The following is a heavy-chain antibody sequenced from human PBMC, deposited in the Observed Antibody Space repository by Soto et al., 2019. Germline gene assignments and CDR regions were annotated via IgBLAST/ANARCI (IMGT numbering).Heavy chain of an antibody. V-gene: IGHV4-30-2*01. CDR2: IYHSGST. CDR3: ARVLVR. D-gene: IGHD2-8*02. J-gene: IGHJ4*02. CDR1: GGSISSGGYS. Sequence: PSETLSLTCAVSGGSISSGGYSWSWIRQPPRKGLEWIGYIYHSGSTYYYPSLKSRVTISVDMSKNLFSLKLRSVTAADTDVYYRARVLVRGGQGTLDTVSS.